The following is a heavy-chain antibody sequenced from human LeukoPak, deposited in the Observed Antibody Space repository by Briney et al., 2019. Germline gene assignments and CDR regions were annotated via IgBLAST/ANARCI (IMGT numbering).Heavy chain of an antibody. CDR3: ARAGLVPMGWGSYRLHYFDY. CDR2: IYYSGST. J-gene: IGHJ4*02. Sequence: SETLSLTCTVSGGSISSYYWSWIRQPPGKGLEWIGYIYYSGSTNYNPSLKSRVTISVDTSKNQFTLKLSSVTAADTAVYYCARAGLVPMGWGSYRLHYFDYWGQGTLVTVSS. D-gene: IGHD3-16*02. V-gene: IGHV4-59*01. CDR1: GGSISSYY.